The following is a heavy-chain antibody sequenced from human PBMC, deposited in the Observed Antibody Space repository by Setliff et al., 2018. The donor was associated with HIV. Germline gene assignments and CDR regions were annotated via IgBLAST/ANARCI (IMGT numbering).Heavy chain of an antibody. CDR1: GYTLTELS. D-gene: IGHD3-10*01. V-gene: IGHV1-24*01. CDR2: FDPEDGET. J-gene: IGHJ4*02. CDR3: ARAGGLRMDRGVVSDY. Sequence: GASVKVSCKISGYTLTELSIHWVRQAPGKGLEWMANFDPEDGETFYAQKFQGRLTMTEDTSTDTAYMELSGLISEDAAVYYCARAGGLRMDRGVVSDYWGQGTLVTVSS.